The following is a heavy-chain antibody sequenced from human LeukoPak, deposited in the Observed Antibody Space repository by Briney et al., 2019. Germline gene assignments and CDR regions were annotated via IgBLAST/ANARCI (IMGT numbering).Heavy chain of an antibody. CDR2: LYSRGSP. CDR3: ARLQPNSGEWAFDI. CDR1: GASISTYY. J-gene: IGHJ3*02. Sequence: PSETLFLTCTVSGASISTYYWSWIRQSPGKGLEWIGYLYSRGSPNYNPSLKRRVTISVDTSKNHFSLTLSSVTAADTAVYYCARLQPNSGEWAFDIWGQGTMVTVSS. V-gene: IGHV4-59*01. D-gene: IGHD1-1*01.